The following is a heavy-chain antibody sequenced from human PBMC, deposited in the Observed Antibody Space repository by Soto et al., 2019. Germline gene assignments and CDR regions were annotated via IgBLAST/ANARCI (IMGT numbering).Heavy chain of an antibody. V-gene: IGHV2-5*02. Sequence: SGPTLVNPTQTLTLTCTFSGFSLSTSGVGVGWIRQPPGKALELLALIYWDDVKHYSPSLERRLTITKDTSESEVVLTMTNMDPVDTATYYCARKGSGDYALDYWGQGILVTVSS. J-gene: IGHJ4*02. D-gene: IGHD4-17*01. CDR3: ARKGSGDYALDY. CDR1: GFSLSTSGVG. CDR2: IYWDDVK.